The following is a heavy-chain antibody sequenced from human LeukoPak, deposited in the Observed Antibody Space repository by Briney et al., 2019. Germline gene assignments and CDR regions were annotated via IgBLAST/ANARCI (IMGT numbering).Heavy chain of an antibody. J-gene: IGHJ4*02. V-gene: IGHV4-39*01. CDR1: GGSISSSSYY. CDR2: ICYSGST. Sequence: PSETLSLTCTVSGGSISSSSYYWGWIRQPPGKGLEWIGSICYSGSTYYNPSLKSRVTISVDTSKNQFSLKLSSVTAADTAVYYCARRTYSSSWYGFNYFDYWGQGTLVTVSS. CDR3: ARRTYSSSWYGFNYFDY. D-gene: IGHD6-13*01.